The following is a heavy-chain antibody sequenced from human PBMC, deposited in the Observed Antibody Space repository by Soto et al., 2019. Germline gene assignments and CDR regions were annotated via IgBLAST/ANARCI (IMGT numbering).Heavy chain of an antibody. CDR2: ISAYNGNA. CDR3: ATAGGSSSNKGYYYYGMDV. D-gene: IGHD6-13*01. CDR1: GYTFTSYG. V-gene: IGHV1-18*01. J-gene: IGHJ6*02. Sequence: ASVKVSCKASGYTFTSYGISLVRQAPGQGLEWMGWISAYNGNANYAQKFQGRVTITTDESTSTAYMELSSLRSEDTAVYYCATAGGSSSNKGYYYYGMDVWGQGTTVTVSS.